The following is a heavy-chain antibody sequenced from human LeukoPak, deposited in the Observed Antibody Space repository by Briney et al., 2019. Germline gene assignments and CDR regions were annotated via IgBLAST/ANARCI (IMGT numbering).Heavy chain of an antibody. J-gene: IGHJ4*02. CDR2: VSHTGSP. D-gene: IGHD4-17*01. CDR1: GDSISTTY. Sequence: PSETLSLTCTVSGDSISTTYWSWIRQSPGKGLEWIGYVSHTGSPDYNPSLKSRVTISVDTSKNQFSLKLSSVTAADTAVYYCARVDYGDYSKDFDYWGQGTLVTVSS. CDR3: ARVDYGDYSKDFDY. V-gene: IGHV4-59*08.